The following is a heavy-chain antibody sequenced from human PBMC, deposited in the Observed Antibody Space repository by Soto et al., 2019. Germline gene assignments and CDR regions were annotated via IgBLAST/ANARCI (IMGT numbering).Heavy chain of an antibody. CDR2: ISAYNGNT. V-gene: IGHV1-18*01. CDR1: GYTFTSYG. J-gene: IGHJ6*03. CDR3: ARERGTIPPNYYYYYMDV. Sequence: QVQLVQSGAEVKKPGASVKVSCKASGYTFTSYGISWVRQAPGQGLEWMGGISAYNGNTNYAQKLQGRVTMTTDTSTSTAYMELRSLRSDDTAVYYCARERGTIPPNYYYYYMDVWGKGTTVTVSS. D-gene: IGHD3-3*01.